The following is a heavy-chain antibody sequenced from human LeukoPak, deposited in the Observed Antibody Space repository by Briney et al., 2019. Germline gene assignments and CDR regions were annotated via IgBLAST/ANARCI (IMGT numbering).Heavy chain of an antibody. Sequence: SVKVSCKASGGSFSSYAISWVRQAPGQGLEWMGGILPIVNTADYAQKFQGRVTITADESTSTAYMELSSLRSEDTAVYYCARDGYSSSWYGDFDYWGQGTLVTVSP. CDR2: ILPIVNTA. V-gene: IGHV1-69*13. CDR3: ARDGYSSSWYGDFDY. J-gene: IGHJ4*02. D-gene: IGHD6-13*01. CDR1: GGSFSSYA.